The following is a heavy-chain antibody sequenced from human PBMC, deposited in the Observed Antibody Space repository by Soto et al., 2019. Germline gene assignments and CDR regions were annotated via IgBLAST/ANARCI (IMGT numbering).Heavy chain of an antibody. J-gene: IGHJ5*02. CDR2: IYYSGST. V-gene: IGHV4-59*01. CDR3: ARVLTRIAAKNWLDP. Sequence: PSETLSLTCTVSGGSISSYYWSWIRQPPGKGLEWIGYIYYSGSTNYNPSLKSRVTISVDTSKNRFSLKLSSVTAADTAVYYCARVLTRIAAKNWLDPWGQGTLVTVSS. D-gene: IGHD6-13*01. CDR1: GGSISSYY.